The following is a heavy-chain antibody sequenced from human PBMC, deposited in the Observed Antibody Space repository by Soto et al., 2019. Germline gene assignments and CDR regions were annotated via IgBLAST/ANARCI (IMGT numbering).Heavy chain of an antibody. CDR3: ARHHGPTTSESWFDP. CDR2: ISTYSGDT. D-gene: IGHD5-12*01. CDR1: GYTFFTYD. J-gene: IGHJ5*02. Sequence: GASVKVSCKASGYTFFTYDISWVRQAPGQGLEWMGWISTYSGDTKYAQKFQGRVTMTTDTSTTTAYLELRSLRSDDTAVYYCARHHGPTTSESWFDPWGQGTRVTVSA. V-gene: IGHV1-18*01.